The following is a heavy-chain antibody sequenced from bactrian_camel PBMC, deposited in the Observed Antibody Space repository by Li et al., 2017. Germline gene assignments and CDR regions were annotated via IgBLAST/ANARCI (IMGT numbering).Heavy chain of an antibody. Sequence: HVQLVESGGGSVQAGGSLRLSCVVSTYTSDTNCMGWFRQDGEERWGVAAISTRGDRTYYAESAQGRFTISQDSAKNTLYLQMDNLKPDDTAMYYCARALMSGACKWENSDYKYWGQGTQVTV. D-gene: IGHD1*01. CDR1: TYTSDTNC. CDR3: ARALMSGACKWENSDYKY. CDR2: ISTRGDRT. J-gene: IGHJ4*01. V-gene: IGHV3S1*01.